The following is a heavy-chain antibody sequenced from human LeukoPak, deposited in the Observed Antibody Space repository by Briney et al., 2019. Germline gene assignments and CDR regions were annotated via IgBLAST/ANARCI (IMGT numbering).Heavy chain of an antibody. J-gene: IGHJ4*02. V-gene: IGHV3-48*01. CDR2: ISSSSSTI. D-gene: IGHD3-22*01. Sequence: GGSLRLSCAASGITFSIYSMNWVRQAPGKGLEWLSYISSSSSTIYYADPVKGRFTISRDNARNSLYLQMNSLRAEDTAVYYCAREYYSDSSGSDYWGQGTLVTVSS. CDR1: GITFSIYS. CDR3: AREYYSDSSGSDY.